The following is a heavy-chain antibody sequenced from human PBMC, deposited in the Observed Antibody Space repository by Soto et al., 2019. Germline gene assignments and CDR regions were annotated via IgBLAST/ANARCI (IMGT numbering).Heavy chain of an antibody. D-gene: IGHD2-2*01. CDR1: GDTISTGGYT. V-gene: IGHV4-30-2*01. Sequence: PSETLSLTCDVSGDTISTGGYTWAWIRQPPGEALDWIGHTYHSGNPYYNPSLKSRVIISVDNSKNTLYLQMNSLRAEDTAVYYCARNPLPHCFSASCYIDNWGQGTLVTVSS. CDR3: ARNPLPHCFSASCYIDN. CDR2: TYHSGNP. J-gene: IGHJ4*02.